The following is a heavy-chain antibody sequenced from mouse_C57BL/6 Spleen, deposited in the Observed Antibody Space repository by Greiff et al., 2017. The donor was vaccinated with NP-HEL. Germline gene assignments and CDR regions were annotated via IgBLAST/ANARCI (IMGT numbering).Heavy chain of an antibody. D-gene: IGHD2-5*01. CDR3: ARRIYSNYVGYYAMDY. J-gene: IGHJ4*01. CDR2: IHPNSGST. Sequence: QVQLQQPGAELVKPGASVKLSCTASGYTFTSYWMPWVKQRPGQGLEWIGMIHPNSGSTNYNEKVKSKSTLTVDKASSTAYLQLSSLKSDDFAVYYCARRIYSNYVGYYAMDYWGQGTPVTVSS. CDR1: GYTFTSYW. V-gene: IGHV1-64*01.